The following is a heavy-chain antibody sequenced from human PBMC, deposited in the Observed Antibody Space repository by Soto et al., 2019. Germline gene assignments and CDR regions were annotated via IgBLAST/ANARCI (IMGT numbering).Heavy chain of an antibody. CDR2: IIPIFGTA. CDR1: GGTFSRHA. D-gene: IGHD2-8*02. Sequence: QVQLVQSGAEVRKPGSSVKVSCKASGGTFSRHAISWVRQAPGQGLEWMGGIIPIFGTANYAQKFQGRVTITADKSTSTAYMELSSLRSEDTAVYYCARALPGGFYYYYGMDVWGQGTTVTVSS. J-gene: IGHJ6*02. CDR3: ARALPGGFYYYYGMDV. V-gene: IGHV1-69*06.